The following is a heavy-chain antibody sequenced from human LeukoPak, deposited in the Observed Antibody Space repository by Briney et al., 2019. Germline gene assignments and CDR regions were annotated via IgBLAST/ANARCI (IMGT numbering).Heavy chain of an antibody. CDR2: ISSNGGST. V-gene: IGHV3-64D*09. Sequence: GGSLRLSCSASGFTFSSYAMHWVRQAPGKGLEYVSAISSNGGSTYYADSVKGRLTISRDNSKNTLYLQMSSLRAEDTAVYYCVKDPLDGMAPGWYSDYWGQGTLVTVSS. D-gene: IGHD5-24*01. CDR1: GFTFSSYA. J-gene: IGHJ4*02. CDR3: VKDPLDGMAPGWYSDY.